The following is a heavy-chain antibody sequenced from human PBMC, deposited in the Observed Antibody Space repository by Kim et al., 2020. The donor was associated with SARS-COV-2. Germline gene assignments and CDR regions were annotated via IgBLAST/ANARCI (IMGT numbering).Heavy chain of an antibody. CDR2: MNPNTGKT. J-gene: IGHJ6*02. Sequence: ASVKVSCKASGYTFSSYDINWVRQATGQGPEWMGWMNPNTGKTRYAPTFQGRVTMTRNTSISTAYLELSSLRSDDTAVYYCAREGIAAHLSGMAVWGQGTTVTVSS. V-gene: IGHV1-8*01. D-gene: IGHD6-6*01. CDR1: GYTFSSYD. CDR3: AREGIAAHLSGMAV.